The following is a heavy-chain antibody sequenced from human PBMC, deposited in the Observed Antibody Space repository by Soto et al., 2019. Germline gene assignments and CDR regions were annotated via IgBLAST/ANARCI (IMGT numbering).Heavy chain of an antibody. D-gene: IGHD3-3*01. CDR2: IYWDGDK. Sequence: QINLIESGPTLVKPTQTLTLTCTFSGFSLSTSGAAVGWVRQPPGRALEWLALIYWDGDKRYNASLGNRLTITKVSSMNQVVLTLTNVDPADTATDYCAHRATMTIFGLIIDNGILFDPWGQGTRVIVSS. CDR3: AHRATMTIFGLIIDNGILFDP. CDR1: GFSLSTSGAA. V-gene: IGHV2-5*02. J-gene: IGHJ5*02.